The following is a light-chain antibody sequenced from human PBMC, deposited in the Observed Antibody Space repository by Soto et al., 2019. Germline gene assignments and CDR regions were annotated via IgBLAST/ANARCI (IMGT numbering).Light chain of an antibody. Sequence: EIVMTQSPGTVSVFPGETVTLSCRASQSVSGYLDWFHQKPGQAPRLVLLRIFTRAIGVPARFSGSRSETEFTLTISGLQSEDAGVYYCLQHYSWPWTFGQGTKVEI. CDR2: RIF. CDR3: LQHYSWPWT. J-gene: IGKJ1*01. CDR1: QSVSGY. V-gene: IGKV3-15*01.